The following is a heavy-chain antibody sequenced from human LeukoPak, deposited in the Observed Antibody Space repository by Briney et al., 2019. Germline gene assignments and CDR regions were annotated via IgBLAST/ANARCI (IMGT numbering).Heavy chain of an antibody. V-gene: IGHV4-34*01. CDR1: GFTFSDHY. Sequence: SGGSLRLSCAASGFTFSDHYMDWVRQPPGKGLEWIGEINHSGSTNYNPSLKSRVTISVDTSKNQFSLKLSSVTAADTAVYYCARGGTMITFGGAVHYWGQGTLVTVSS. CDR3: ARGGTMITFGGAVHY. CDR2: INHSGST. J-gene: IGHJ4*02. D-gene: IGHD3-16*01.